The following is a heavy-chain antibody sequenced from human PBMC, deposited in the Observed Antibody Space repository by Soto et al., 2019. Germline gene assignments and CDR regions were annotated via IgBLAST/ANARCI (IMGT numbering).Heavy chain of an antibody. CDR1: GYSFTSYW. D-gene: IGHD3-10*01. CDR3: ARTCYYYASDIYRPLDY. V-gene: IGHV5-51*01. CDR2: IYPGDSDT. J-gene: IGHJ4*02. Sequence: GESLKISCQGSGYSFTSYWIGWVRQMPGKGLEWMGIIYPGDSDTRYSPSFQGQVTISADKSISTAYLQWSSLRASDTAIYYCARTCYYYASDIYRPLDYSAQRTLDIVSA.